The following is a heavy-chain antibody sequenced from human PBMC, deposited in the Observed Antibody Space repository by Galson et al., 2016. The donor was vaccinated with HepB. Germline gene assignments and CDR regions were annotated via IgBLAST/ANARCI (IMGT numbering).Heavy chain of an antibody. Sequence: SLRLSCAASGFTFSNAWMSWVRQAPGKGLEWVSRIKSKTDGGTTDYAAPVKGRFTISRDYSKNTLYLQMNSLKTEDTAVYYCTTASNYYDSSGYYHNAFDIWGQGTMVTVSS. D-gene: IGHD3-22*01. J-gene: IGHJ3*02. CDR2: IKSKTDGGTT. CDR3: TTASNYYDSSGYYHNAFDI. CDR1: GFTFSNAW. V-gene: IGHV3-15*01.